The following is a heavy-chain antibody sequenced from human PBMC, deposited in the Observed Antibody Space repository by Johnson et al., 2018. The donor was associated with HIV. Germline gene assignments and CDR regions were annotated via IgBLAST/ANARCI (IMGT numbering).Heavy chain of an antibody. CDR3: ARYSSGWQGLDAFDI. J-gene: IGHJ3*02. CDR1: GFSFSNYG. CDR2: IYSGGST. Sequence: QVQLVESGGGVVQPGRSQRLSCAASGFSFSNYGMHWVRQAPGKGLEWVSVIYSGGSTYYADSVKGRFTISRDNSKNTLYLQMNSLRAEDTAVYYCARYSSGWQGLDAFDIWGQGTMVTVSS. D-gene: IGHD6-19*01. V-gene: IGHV3-NL1*01.